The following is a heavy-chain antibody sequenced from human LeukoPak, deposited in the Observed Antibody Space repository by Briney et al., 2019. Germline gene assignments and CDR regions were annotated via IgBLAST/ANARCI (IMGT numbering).Heavy chain of an antibody. J-gene: IGHJ4*02. CDR3: ARRPLYSSSWHLYDY. D-gene: IGHD6-13*01. Sequence: SETLSLTCTVSGYSISSGYYWGWIRQPLGKGLEGIGSIYHSGSTYYNPSLKSRVTISVDTAKNQFSLKLSSVTAADTAVYYCARRPLYSSSWHLYDYWGQGTLVTVSS. CDR1: GYSISSGYY. V-gene: IGHV4-38-2*02. CDR2: IYHSGST.